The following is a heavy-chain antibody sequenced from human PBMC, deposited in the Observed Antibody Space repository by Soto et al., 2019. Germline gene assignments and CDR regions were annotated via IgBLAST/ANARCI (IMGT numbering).Heavy chain of an antibody. Sequence: GASVKGSCKASGYTFTRYGISWGRQAPGQGLEWMGWINPSNGNTNYAQKLQGRVTMTTDTSTSTAYMELRSLRSDDTAVYYCARDPVGGNWFDPWGQGTLVTVSS. CDR2: INPSNGNT. D-gene: IGHD1-26*01. CDR3: ARDPVGGNWFDP. V-gene: IGHV1-18*01. CDR1: GYTFTRYG. J-gene: IGHJ5*02.